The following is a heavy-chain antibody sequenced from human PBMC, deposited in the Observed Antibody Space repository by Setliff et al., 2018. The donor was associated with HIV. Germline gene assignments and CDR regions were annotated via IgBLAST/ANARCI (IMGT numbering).Heavy chain of an antibody. D-gene: IGHD1-26*01. CDR3: ARIVRWELVATSTFFYYYMDA. CDR1: GASISSSSHH. CDR2: IYYTGST. V-gene: IGHV4-39*01. Sequence: ASETLSLTCTVSGASISSSSHHWAWIRQPPGKGLEYIGNIYYTGSTHHNPSLESRVATSVDTSKNQFSLKLSSVTAADTAVYYCARIVRWELVATSTFFYYYMDAWGKGTTVTVSS. J-gene: IGHJ6*03.